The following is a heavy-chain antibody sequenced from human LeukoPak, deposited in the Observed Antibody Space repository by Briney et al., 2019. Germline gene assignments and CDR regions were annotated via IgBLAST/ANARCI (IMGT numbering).Heavy chain of an antibody. Sequence: PGGSLRLSCAASGFTFSDYYMSWIRQAPGKGLEWVSYISSSGSTIYYADSVKGRFTISRDNAKNTLFLQMNSLRAEDMAVYYCAREFSGYAFDIWGQGTMVTMSS. CDR3: AREFSGYAFDI. CDR2: ISSSGSTI. V-gene: IGHV3-11*04. J-gene: IGHJ3*02. CDR1: GFTFSDYY. D-gene: IGHD5-12*01.